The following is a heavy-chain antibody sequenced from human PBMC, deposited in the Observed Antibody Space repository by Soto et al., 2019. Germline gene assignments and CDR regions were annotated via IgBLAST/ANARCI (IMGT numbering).Heavy chain of an antibody. Sequence: SDTLSLTCTVSGDSVSSSNYYWGWIRQPPGKGLEWIGSVYYSGSTYYNPSLKSRVTMSVDTSKNQFSLKLSSVTAADAAVYYCARHPTFSGWEYYFDYWGQGTPVTVSS. J-gene: IGHJ4*02. CDR3: ARHPTFSGWEYYFDY. CDR2: VYYSGST. V-gene: IGHV4-39*01. D-gene: IGHD6-19*01. CDR1: GDSVSSSNYY.